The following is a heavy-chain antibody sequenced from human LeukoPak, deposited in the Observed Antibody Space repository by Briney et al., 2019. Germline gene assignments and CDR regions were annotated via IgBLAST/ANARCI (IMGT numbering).Heavy chain of an antibody. D-gene: IGHD5-18*01. CDR1: GFTFSDYY. J-gene: IGHJ6*03. CDR2: ISSSGSTR. CDR3: ARMNTVLVNGLNSYYYMDV. V-gene: IGHV3-11*04. Sequence: GGSLRLSCAASGFTFSDYYMSWIRQAPGKGLQWVSYISSSGSTRYYAESVKGRFTISRDNTRNSLYLQMNSLRAEDTALYYCARMNTVLVNGLNSYYYMDVWGKGTTVTISS.